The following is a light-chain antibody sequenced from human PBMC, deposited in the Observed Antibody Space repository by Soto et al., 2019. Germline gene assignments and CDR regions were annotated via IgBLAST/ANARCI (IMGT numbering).Light chain of an antibody. J-gene: IGLJ3*02. CDR2: SDR. CDR1: SSNIGNNY. V-gene: IGLV1-47*02. CDR3: ASRDDTLGGPV. Sequence: QSVLTQPPSASGTPGQRVAISCSGNSSNIGNNYVYWYQQFPGMAPKLIIYSDRQRPPGVPDRFSGSKSGTSASLAIRGLRSEDEAYYHCASRDDTLGGPVFGGGTKLTVL.